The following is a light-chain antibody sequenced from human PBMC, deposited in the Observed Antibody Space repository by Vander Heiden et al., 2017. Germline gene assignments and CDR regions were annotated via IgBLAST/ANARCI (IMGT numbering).Light chain of an antibody. Sequence: QSALTPPPSVSGSPGQSITISCTGTSSDVGGYNYVSWYQQHPGKAPKLMIYDVSNRPSGFSNRFSGSKSGNTASLTISGLQAEDEADYYCSSYTSSSTVVFGGGTKLTVL. J-gene: IGLJ2*01. CDR3: SSYTSSSTVV. CDR2: DVS. CDR1: SSDVGGYNY. V-gene: IGLV2-14*01.